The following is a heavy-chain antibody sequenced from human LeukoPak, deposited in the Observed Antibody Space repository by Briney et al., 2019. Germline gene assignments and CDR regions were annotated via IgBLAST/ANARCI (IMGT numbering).Heavy chain of an antibody. CDR1: GLTFSSNY. CDR2: IYHGGST. V-gene: IGHV3-66*01. CDR3: ARAVPFGY. Sequence: GGSLRLSCAASGLTFSSNYRSWVRQPPGKGLEWVAVIYHGGSTYYAESLKGRFTISVDKSKNPMYIQMNTLRTADTAVDYCARAVPFGYWGQGTLVTVSS. J-gene: IGHJ4*02.